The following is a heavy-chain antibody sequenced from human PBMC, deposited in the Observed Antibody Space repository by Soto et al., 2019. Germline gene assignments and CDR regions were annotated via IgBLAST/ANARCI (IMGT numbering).Heavy chain of an antibody. Sequence: LGESLKISCKGSGYSFTSYWIGWVRQMPGKGLEWMGIIYPGDSDTRYSPSFQGQVTISADKSISTAYLQWSSLKASDTAMYYCATGLLGGGDCYPIGYGMDVWGQGTPGTFSS. CDR1: GYSFTSYW. J-gene: IGHJ6*02. D-gene: IGHD2-21*02. V-gene: IGHV5-51*01. CDR2: IYPGDSDT. CDR3: ATGLLGGGDCYPIGYGMDV.